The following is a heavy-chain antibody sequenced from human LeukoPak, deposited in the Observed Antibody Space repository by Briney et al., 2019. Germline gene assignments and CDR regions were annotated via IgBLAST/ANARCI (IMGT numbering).Heavy chain of an antibody. V-gene: IGHV3-7*01. Sequence: GGSLRLSCAASGFTFSSYWMNWARQAPGKGLEWVANIKQDGSEKYYVDSVKGRFTISRDNAKNSLFLQMNSLRAEDTAVYYCARGVLLDSTGSYLDYWGQGSLVTVSS. J-gene: IGHJ4*02. CDR3: ARGVLLDSTGSYLDY. CDR1: GFTFSSYW. CDR2: IKQDGSEK. D-gene: IGHD3-22*01.